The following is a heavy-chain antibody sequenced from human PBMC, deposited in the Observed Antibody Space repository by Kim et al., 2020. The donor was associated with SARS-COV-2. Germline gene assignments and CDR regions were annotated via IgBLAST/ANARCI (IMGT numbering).Heavy chain of an antibody. V-gene: IGHV3-23*03. CDR2: IYSGGSRT. CDR3: AKGIEANDDEYLQY. Sequence: GGSLRLSCTASGFTFSSYAMTWVRQAPGKTLEWVSIIYSGGSRTNYADSVKGRFIVSRDDSKNTLYLQMNSLRVEDTAVYYCAKGIEANDDEYLQYWGQGTPVTVSS. D-gene: IGHD1-1*01. CDR1: GFTFSSYA. J-gene: IGHJ1*01.